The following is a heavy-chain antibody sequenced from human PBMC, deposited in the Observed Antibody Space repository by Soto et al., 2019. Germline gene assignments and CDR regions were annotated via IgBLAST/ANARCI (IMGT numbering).Heavy chain of an antibody. CDR2: IYYSGST. CDR1: GGSISSGGYY. J-gene: IGHJ6*02. V-gene: IGHV4-31*03. CDR3: AGAYYYGSGSYPSPYYYYGMDV. D-gene: IGHD3-10*01. Sequence: SETLSLTCTVSGGSISSGGYYWSRIRQHPGKGLEWIGYIYYSGSTYYNPSLKSRVTISVDTSKNQFSLKLSSVTAADTAVYYCAGAYYYGSGSYPSPYYYYGMDVWGQGTTVTVSS.